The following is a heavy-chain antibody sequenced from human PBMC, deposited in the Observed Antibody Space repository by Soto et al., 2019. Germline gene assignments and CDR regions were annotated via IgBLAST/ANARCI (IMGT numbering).Heavy chain of an antibody. V-gene: IGHV1-69*13. CDR1: GGTFSSYA. D-gene: IGHD3-22*01. J-gene: IGHJ1*01. Sequence: SVKVSCKASGGTFSSYAISWVRQAPGQGLEWMGGIIPIFGTANYAQKFQGRVTITADESTSTAYMELSSLRSEDTAVYYCARGRIYYDSSGSNSIYFQHWGQGTLVTVSS. CDR2: IIPIFGTA. CDR3: ARGRIYYDSSGSNSIYFQH.